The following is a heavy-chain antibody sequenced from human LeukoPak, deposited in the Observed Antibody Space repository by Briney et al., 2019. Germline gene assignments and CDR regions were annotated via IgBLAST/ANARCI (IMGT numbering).Heavy chain of an antibody. V-gene: IGHV3-23*01. CDR3: AKEYSSSWYYFDY. D-gene: IGHD6-13*01. CDR1: GFTFSSYA. Sequence: GGSLRLSCAASGFTFSSYAMSWVRQAPGKGLEWVSAISGSGGSTYYADSVKGRFTISRDNSKTTLYLQMNSLRAEDTAVYYWAKEYSSSWYYFDYWGQGTLVTVSS. CDR2: ISGSGGST. J-gene: IGHJ4*02.